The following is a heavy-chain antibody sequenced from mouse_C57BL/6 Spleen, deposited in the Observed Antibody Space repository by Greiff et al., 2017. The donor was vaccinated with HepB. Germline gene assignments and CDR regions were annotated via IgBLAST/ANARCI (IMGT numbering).Heavy chain of an antibody. J-gene: IGHJ2*01. Sequence: QVHVKQPGAELVRPGSSVKLSCKASGYTFTSYWMHWVKQRPIQGLEWIGNIDPSDSETNYNQKFKDKATLTVDKSSSTAYMQLSSLTSEDSAVYYCARGEVVPYFDYWGQGTTLTVSS. V-gene: IGHV1-52*01. CDR2: IDPSDSET. CDR1: GYTFTSYW. CDR3: ARGEVVPYFDY. D-gene: IGHD1-1*01.